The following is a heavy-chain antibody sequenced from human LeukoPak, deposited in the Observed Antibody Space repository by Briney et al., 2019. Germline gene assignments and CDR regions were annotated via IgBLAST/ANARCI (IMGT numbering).Heavy chain of an antibody. CDR1: GFTFSSYG. CDR2: ISYDGSNK. J-gene: IGHJ6*02. Sequence: GGSLRLSCAASGFTFSSYGMHRVRQAPGKGLEWVAVISYDGSNKYYADSVKGRFTISRDNSKNTLYLQMNSLRAEDTAVYYCAKDHYGGDHTTEVSRFHYYYGMDVWGQGTTVTVSS. V-gene: IGHV3-30*18. CDR3: AKDHYGGDHTTEVSRFHYYYGMDV. D-gene: IGHD4-23*01.